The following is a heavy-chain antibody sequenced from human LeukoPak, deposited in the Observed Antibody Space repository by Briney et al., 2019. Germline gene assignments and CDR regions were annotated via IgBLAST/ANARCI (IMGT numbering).Heavy chain of an antibody. CDR2: ISGSGGST. J-gene: IGHJ4*02. CDR1: GFTFSSYG. CDR3: ATCTRNILFGEGVSFDY. V-gene: IGHV3-23*01. D-gene: IGHD3-10*01. Sequence: GGSLRLSCAASGFTFSSYGMSWVRQAPGKGLEWVSAISGSGGSTYYADSVKGRFTISRDNSKNTLYLQMNSLRAEDTAVYYCATCTRNILFGEGVSFDYWGQGTLVTVSS.